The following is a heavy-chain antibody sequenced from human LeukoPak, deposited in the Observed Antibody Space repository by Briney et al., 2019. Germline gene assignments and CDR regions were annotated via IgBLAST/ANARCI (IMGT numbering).Heavy chain of an antibody. Sequence: PGGSLRLSCAASGFTFSSYEMNWVRQAPGKGLEWVSYISMSGSTIYYADSVKGRFTISRDNAKNSLYLQMNSLRAEDTAVYYCARVRYSGSYGNFDYWGQGTLVTVSS. CDR3: ARVRYSGSYGNFDY. CDR1: GFTFSSYE. CDR2: ISMSGSTI. D-gene: IGHD1-26*01. J-gene: IGHJ4*02. V-gene: IGHV3-48*03.